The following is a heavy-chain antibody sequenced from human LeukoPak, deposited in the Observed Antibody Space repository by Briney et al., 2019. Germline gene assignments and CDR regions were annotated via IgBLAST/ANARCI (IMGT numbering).Heavy chain of an antibody. CDR3: ARRTAAGPRDAFDI. Sequence: SQALSLTCTVSGGSISSGGYYWSWIRQPPGKGREWIGYIYHSGSTYYNPSLKSRVTISVDRSKNQFSLKLSSVTAADTAVYYCARRTAAGPRDAFDIWGQGTMVTVSS. D-gene: IGHD6-13*01. J-gene: IGHJ3*02. CDR1: GGSISSGGYY. CDR2: IYHSGST. V-gene: IGHV4-30-2*01.